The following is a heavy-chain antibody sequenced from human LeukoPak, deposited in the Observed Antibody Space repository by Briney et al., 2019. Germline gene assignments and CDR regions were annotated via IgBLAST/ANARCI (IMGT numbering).Heavy chain of an antibody. V-gene: IGHV3-7*01. CDR1: GFTFSSYW. J-gene: IGHJ4*02. CDR2: IKQDGSEK. D-gene: IGHD3-10*01. Sequence: GGPLRLSCAASGFTFSSYWMSWVRQAPGKGLEWVANIKQDGSEKYYVDSVKGRFTISRDNAKNSLYLQMNSLRAEDTAVYYCARMLVYNSGGEAFDCWGQGTLVTVSS. CDR3: ARMLVYNSGGEAFDC.